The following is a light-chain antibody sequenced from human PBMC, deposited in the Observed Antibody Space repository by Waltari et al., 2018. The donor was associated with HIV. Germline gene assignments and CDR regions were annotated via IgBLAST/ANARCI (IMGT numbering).Light chain of an antibody. J-gene: IGLJ2*01. Sequence: QSVLTQPPSVSGAPGQKVTVSCTGSSSNIGAGYDVHWYQQFPGTAPKPLVYGNGNRPSGVPDRFSASKAGTSASLAITGLQAEDEADYYCQSFDKSLRDTVVFGGGTKVSVL. CDR1: SSNIGAGYD. CDR3: QSFDKSLRDTVV. V-gene: IGLV1-40*01. CDR2: GNG.